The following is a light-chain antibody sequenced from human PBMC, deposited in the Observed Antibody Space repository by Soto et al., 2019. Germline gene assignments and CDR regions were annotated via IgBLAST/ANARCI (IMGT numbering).Light chain of an antibody. Sequence: QSVLTQPPSVSGAPGQRISISCTGSSSNIGAGYDVYWYQHFPGTAPKLLIHGDTTRPSGVPDRFSGSKSGTSASLAITGLQTEDEADYYCSSYTSSSTLFGTGTKLTVL. V-gene: IGLV1-40*01. CDR3: SSYTSSSTL. CDR1: SSNIGAGYD. CDR2: GDT. J-gene: IGLJ1*01.